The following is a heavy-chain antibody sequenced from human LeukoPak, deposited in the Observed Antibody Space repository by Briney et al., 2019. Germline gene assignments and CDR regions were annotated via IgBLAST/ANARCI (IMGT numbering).Heavy chain of an antibody. CDR1: GYTFTGYY. Sequence: GASVKVSCKASGYTFTGYYMHWVRQAPGHGLEWMGWINPNSGSRSYAQKFQGRVTMTRDTSNSTAYMELSRLKSDDTAVYYCARGDGYSYGYLGYWGQGTLVTVSS. CDR3: ARGDGYSYGYLGY. J-gene: IGHJ4*02. CDR2: INPNSGSR. V-gene: IGHV1-2*02. D-gene: IGHD5-18*01.